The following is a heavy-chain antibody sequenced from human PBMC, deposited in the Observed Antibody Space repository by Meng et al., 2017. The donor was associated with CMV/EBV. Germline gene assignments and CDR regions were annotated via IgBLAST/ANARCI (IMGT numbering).Heavy chain of an antibody. CDR2: INSDGSST. CDR1: GFTFSSYW. V-gene: IGHV3-74*01. D-gene: IGHD3-22*01. J-gene: IGHJ4*02. Sequence: GESLKISCAASGFTFSSYWMHWVRQAPGKGLVWVSRINSDGSSTSYADSVKGRFTISRDNAKNSLYLQMNSLRAEDTALYYCVSDRYYDSSGYQFRFDYWGQGTLVTVSS. CDR3: VSDRYYDSSGYQFRFDY.